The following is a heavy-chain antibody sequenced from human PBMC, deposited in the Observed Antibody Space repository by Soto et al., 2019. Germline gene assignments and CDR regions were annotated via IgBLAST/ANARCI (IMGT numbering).Heavy chain of an antibody. Sequence: GGSLRLSCAASGFTFNNYAMTWVRQAPGKGLEWVSTINDDGGSTYYADSVKGRFTISRDNSKKTLYLQMNSLRAEDTAVYYCARGLVPAAKTSLNDYWGQGTLVTVSS. D-gene: IGHD2-2*01. CDR1: GFTFNNYA. V-gene: IGHV3-23*01. J-gene: IGHJ4*02. CDR2: INDDGGST. CDR3: ARGLVPAAKTSLNDY.